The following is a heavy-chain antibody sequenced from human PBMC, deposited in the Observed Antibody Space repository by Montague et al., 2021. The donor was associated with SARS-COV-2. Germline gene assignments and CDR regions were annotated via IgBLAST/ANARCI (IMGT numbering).Heavy chain of an antibody. CDR1: GFSLSTSGMC. D-gene: IGHD4-23*01. CDR2: IDWDDDK. Sequence: PALVKPTQTLTLTCTSSGFSLSTSGMCVGWIRQPPGKALEWLTLIDWDDDKYYSTSLKTRLTISKDTSKNQVVLTMTNMDPVDTATYYCARSYGTTVVTRAFDYWGQGTLVTVSS. CDR3: ARSYGTTVVTRAFDY. J-gene: IGHJ4*02. V-gene: IGHV2-70*01.